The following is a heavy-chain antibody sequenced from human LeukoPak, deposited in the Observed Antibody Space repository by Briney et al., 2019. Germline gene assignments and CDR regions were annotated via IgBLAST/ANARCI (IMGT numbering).Heavy chain of an antibody. V-gene: IGHV1-69*04. Sequence: SSVKVSCKASGGTFSSYAISWVRQAPGQGLEWIGRIIPILGIANYAQKFQGRVTITADKSTSTAYMKLRCLRSEDTAVYYCATAGYSSGLWGQGTLVTVSS. CDR1: GGTFSSYA. D-gene: IGHD6-19*01. CDR2: IIPILGIA. J-gene: IGHJ4*02. CDR3: ATAGYSSGL.